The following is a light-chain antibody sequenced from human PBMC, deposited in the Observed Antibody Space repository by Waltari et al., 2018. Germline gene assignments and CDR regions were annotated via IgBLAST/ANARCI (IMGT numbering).Light chain of an antibody. J-gene: IGKJ2*01. V-gene: IGKV1-39*01. CDR3: QHSSITPYT. CDR1: QSVGHY. CDR2: AAS. Sequence: DIQMTQSTASLSASVGDRVTITCRSSQSVGHYLNWYQQQPHQAPRLLIYAASTFQSGVPSRFSGSGSETHFTLPISPLQSEDFATYYCQHSSITPYTFGQGTKLEI.